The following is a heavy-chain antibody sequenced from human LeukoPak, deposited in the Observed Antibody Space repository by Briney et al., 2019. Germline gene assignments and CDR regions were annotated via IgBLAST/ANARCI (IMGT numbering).Heavy chain of an antibody. CDR1: GFTVSSNY. V-gene: IGHV3-66*01. J-gene: IGHJ4*02. CDR2: IYSGGST. D-gene: IGHD3-22*01. CDR3: ASDSSGYYSVLFDY. Sequence: GGSLRLSCAASGFTVSSNYMSWVRQAPGKGLEWVSVIYSGGSTYYADSVKGRFTISRDNSKNTLYLQMNSLRAEDTAVYYCASDSSGYYSVLFDYWGQGTLVTVSS.